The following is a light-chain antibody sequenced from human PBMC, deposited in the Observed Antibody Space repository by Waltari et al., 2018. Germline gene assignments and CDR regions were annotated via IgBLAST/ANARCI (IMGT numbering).Light chain of an antibody. Sequence: EIVLTQPPGTLSLSPGERATLSYRASQSVSSSYLAWYQQKPGQAPRLLIHGASSRATGIPDRFSGSGSGTDFTLTISRLEPEDFAVYYCQQYGRSWNTFGQGTKLEIK. J-gene: IGKJ2*01. CDR2: GAS. CDR1: QSVSSSY. V-gene: IGKV3-20*01. CDR3: QQYGRSWNT.